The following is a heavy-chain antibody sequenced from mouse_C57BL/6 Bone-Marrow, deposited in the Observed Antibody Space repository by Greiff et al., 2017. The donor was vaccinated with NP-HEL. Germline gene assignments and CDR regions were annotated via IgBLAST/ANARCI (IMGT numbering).Heavy chain of an antibody. J-gene: IGHJ4*01. V-gene: IGHV2-5*01. Sequence: VQLQQSGPGLVQPSQSLSITCTVSGFSLTSYGVHWVRQSPGKGLEWLGVIWRGGSTDYNAAFMSRLSITKDNSKSQVFFKMNSLQADDTAIYYCAKNPLGSTPYYYAMDYWGQGTSVTVSS. CDR3: AKNPLGSTPYYYAMDY. D-gene: IGHD1-1*01. CDR1: GFSLTSYG. CDR2: IWRGGST.